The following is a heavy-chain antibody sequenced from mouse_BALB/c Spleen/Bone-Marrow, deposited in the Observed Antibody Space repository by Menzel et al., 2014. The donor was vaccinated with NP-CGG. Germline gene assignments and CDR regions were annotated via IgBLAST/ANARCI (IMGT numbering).Heavy chain of an antibody. Sequence: VQLKQSGPGLVRPSQSLSLTCTVTGYSITSAFAWNWIRQFPGINLEWMGYISSSGITSYNPSLKSRISITRDASKNQFFLQLNSVTTEDTATYYCARSGNLFDYWGQGTTLTVSS. V-gene: IGHV3-2*02. D-gene: IGHD3-1*01. CDR1: GYSITSAFA. J-gene: IGHJ2*01. CDR2: ISSSGIT. CDR3: ARSGNLFDY.